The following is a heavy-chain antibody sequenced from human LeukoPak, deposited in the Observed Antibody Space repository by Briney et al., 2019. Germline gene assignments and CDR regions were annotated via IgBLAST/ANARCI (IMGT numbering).Heavy chain of an antibody. D-gene: IGHD6-19*01. CDR2: ISSSSSTI. V-gene: IGHV3-48*01. J-gene: IGHJ3*02. Sequence: TGGSLRLSCAASGFTFSSYSMNWVRQAPGKGLEWVSYISSSSSTIYYADSVKGRFTISRDNAKNSLYLQMNSLRAEDTAVYYCARDQYIEGAVAYDAFDIWGQGTMVTVSS. CDR1: GFTFSSYS. CDR3: ARDQYIEGAVAYDAFDI.